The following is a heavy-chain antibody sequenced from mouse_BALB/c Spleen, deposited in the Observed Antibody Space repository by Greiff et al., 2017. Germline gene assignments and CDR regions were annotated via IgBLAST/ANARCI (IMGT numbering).Heavy chain of an antibody. Sequence: QVQLKESGAELVRPGVSVKISCKGSGYTFTDYAMHWVKQSHAKSLEWIGVISTYYGDASYNQKFKGKATMTVDKSSSTAYMELARLTSEDSAIYYCARGGNGYAMDYWGQGTSVTVSS. V-gene: IGHV1S137*01. CDR1: GYTFTDYA. D-gene: IGHD2-1*01. CDR3: ARGGNGYAMDY. CDR2: ISTYYGDA. J-gene: IGHJ4*01.